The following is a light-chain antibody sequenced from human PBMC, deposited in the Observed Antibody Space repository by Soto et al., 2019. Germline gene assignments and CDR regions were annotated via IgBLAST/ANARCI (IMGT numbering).Light chain of an antibody. CDR3: SSHTTRNTRV. V-gene: IGLV2-14*03. CDR2: EVR. Sequence: QSALTQPASVSGSPGQSITISCTGTSSDVGAYDFVSWYQQHPDKAPKLMIYEVRGRPSGVSNRFSGSKSFNTATLTISGLQAEDEADYYCSSHTTRNTRVFGTGTKLT. CDR1: SSDVGAYDF. J-gene: IGLJ1*01.